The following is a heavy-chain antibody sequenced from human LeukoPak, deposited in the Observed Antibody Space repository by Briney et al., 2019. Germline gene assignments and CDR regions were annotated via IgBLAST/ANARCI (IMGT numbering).Heavy chain of an antibody. Sequence: GGSLRLSCAASGFTVSSNYMSWVRQAPGKGLEWVSVIYSDGSTYYADSVKGRFTISRDNSKNTLYLQMNSLRAEDTAVYYCARDNIVVVVAASPSYYYYGMDVWGQGTTVTVSS. CDR2: IYSDGST. J-gene: IGHJ6*02. D-gene: IGHD2-15*01. V-gene: IGHV3-66*01. CDR3: ARDNIVVVVAASPSYYYYGMDV. CDR1: GFTVSSNY.